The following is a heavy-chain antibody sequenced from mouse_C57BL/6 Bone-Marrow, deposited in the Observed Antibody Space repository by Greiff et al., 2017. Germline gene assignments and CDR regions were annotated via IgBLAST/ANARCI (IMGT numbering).Heavy chain of an antibody. CDR1: GYSFTGYY. Sequence: EVKVVESGPELVKPGASVKISCKASGYSFTGYYMNWVKQSPEKSLEWIGEINPSTGGTTYNQKFKTKATLTVDTSSSTAYMQLKSLTSEDSAVYYCASWATYDYGSSYAMDYWGQGTSVTVSS. J-gene: IGHJ4*01. CDR3: ASWATYDYGSSYAMDY. V-gene: IGHV1-42*01. D-gene: IGHD1-1*01. CDR2: INPSTGGT.